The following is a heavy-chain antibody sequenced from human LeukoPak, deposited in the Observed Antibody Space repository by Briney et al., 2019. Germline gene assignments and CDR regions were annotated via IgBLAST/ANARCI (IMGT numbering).Heavy chain of an antibody. Sequence: GGSLRLSCAASGFTFSDYSMNWVRQAPGKGLEWVSSISSSSIYIYFADSLKGRFTISRDNAKNSLYLQMNSLRAEDAAVYYCAHSSGYAYGLDYWGQGTLVTVSS. CDR3: AHSSGYAYGLDY. CDR2: ISSSSIYI. J-gene: IGHJ4*02. D-gene: IGHD5-18*01. V-gene: IGHV3-21*01. CDR1: GFTFSDYS.